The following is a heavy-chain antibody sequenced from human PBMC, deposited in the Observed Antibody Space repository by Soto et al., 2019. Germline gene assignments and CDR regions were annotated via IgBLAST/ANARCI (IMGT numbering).Heavy chain of an antibody. CDR3: ARDFGHGYYLDY. V-gene: IGHV3-48*02. Sequence: GSLRLSCVASGFSFVNYNINFFRQAPGKGLEWVSYITDSSDTVHYADSVRGRFTISRDSAESSLYLQMNSLRDEDTAVYFCARDFGHGYYLDYWGRGTLVTVSS. J-gene: IGHJ4*02. CDR2: ITDSSDTV. CDR1: GFSFVNYN. D-gene: IGHD3-3*01.